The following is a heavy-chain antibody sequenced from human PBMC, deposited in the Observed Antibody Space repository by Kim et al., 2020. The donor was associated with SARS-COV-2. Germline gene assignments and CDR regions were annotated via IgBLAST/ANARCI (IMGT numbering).Heavy chain of an antibody. D-gene: IGHD6-19*01. CDR1: GFTFSGSA. Sequence: GGSLRLSCAASGFTFSGSAMHWVRQASGKGLEWVGRIRSKANSYATAYAASVKGRFTISRDDSKNTAYLQMNSLKTEDTAVYYCTRLLAVAGFYYYYGMDVWGQGTTVTVSS. CDR3: TRLLAVAGFYYYYGMDV. J-gene: IGHJ6*02. CDR2: IRSKANSYAT. V-gene: IGHV3-73*01.